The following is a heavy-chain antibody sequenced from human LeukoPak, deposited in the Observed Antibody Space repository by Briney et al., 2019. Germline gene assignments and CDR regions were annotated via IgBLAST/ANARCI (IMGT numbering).Heavy chain of an antibody. Sequence: GGSLRLSCAASGFTFSSYAMHWVRQAPGKGLEWVAVTSYDGSNKYYADSVKGRFTISRDNSKNTLYLQMNSLRAEDTAVYYCARSNSSSWHYFDYWGQGTLVTVSS. CDR3: ARSNSSSWHYFDY. CDR1: GFTFSSYA. J-gene: IGHJ4*02. V-gene: IGHV3-30-3*01. D-gene: IGHD6-13*01. CDR2: TSYDGSNK.